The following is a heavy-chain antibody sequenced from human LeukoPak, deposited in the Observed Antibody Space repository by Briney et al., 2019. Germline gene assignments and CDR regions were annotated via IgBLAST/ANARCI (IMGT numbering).Heavy chain of an antibody. J-gene: IGHJ4*02. CDR1: GGSFSGYY. Sequence: SETLSLTCAVYGGSFSGYYWSWIRQPPGKGLEWIGEINHSGSTNYNPSLKSRVTISVDTSKNQFSLKLSSVTAADTAVYYCARAAYCGGGCPPGVSYYFDYWGQGTLVTVSS. CDR3: ARAAYCGGGCPPGVSYYFDY. D-gene: IGHD2-21*02. V-gene: IGHV4-34*01. CDR2: INHSGST.